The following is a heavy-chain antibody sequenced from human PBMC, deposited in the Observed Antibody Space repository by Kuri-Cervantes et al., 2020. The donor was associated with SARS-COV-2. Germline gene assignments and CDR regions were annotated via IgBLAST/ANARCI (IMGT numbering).Heavy chain of an antibody. Sequence: GESLKISCAASGFTFSSYAMSWVRQAPGKGLEWVSDISGSGGSTYYADSVKGRFTISRDNSKNTLYPQMNSLRAEDTAVYYCAKDGDIVVVPATISGGFDSWGQGTLVTVSS. CDR2: ISGSGGST. D-gene: IGHD2-2*02. CDR1: GFTFSSYA. V-gene: IGHV3-23*01. J-gene: IGHJ4*02. CDR3: AKDGDIVVVPATISGGFDS.